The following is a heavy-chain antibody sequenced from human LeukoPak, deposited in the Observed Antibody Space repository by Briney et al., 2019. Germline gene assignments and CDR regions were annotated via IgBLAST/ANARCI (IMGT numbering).Heavy chain of an antibody. CDR1: GFTFSTYA. D-gene: IGHD6-19*01. Sequence: GGSLRLSCAASGFTFSTYAMSWVRQAPGKGLEWVSTITATGGATYYADSVKGRFTISRDNAKNTLYLQMNSLRAEDTAVYYCARDRGSGWNNWFDPWGQGTLVTVSS. CDR2: ITATGGAT. J-gene: IGHJ5*02. V-gene: IGHV3-23*01. CDR3: ARDRGSGWNNWFDP.